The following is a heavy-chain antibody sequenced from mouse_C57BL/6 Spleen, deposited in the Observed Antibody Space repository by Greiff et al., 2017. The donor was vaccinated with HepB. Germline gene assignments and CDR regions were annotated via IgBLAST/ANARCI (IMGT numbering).Heavy chain of an antibody. Sequence: EVQRVESGGGLVKPGGSLKLSCAASGFTFSSYAMSWVRQTPEKRLEWVATISDGGSYTYYPDNVKGRFTISRDNAKNNLYLQMSHLKSEDTAMYYCARDTHSNYPAWFAYWGQGTLVTVSA. CDR3: ARDTHSNYPAWFAY. V-gene: IGHV5-4*01. CDR1: GFTFSSYA. CDR2: ISDGGSYT. D-gene: IGHD2-5*01. J-gene: IGHJ3*01.